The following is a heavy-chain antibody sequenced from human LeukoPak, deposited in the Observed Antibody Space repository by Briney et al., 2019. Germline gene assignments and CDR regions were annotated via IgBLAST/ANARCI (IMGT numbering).Heavy chain of an antibody. CDR2: ISGGSDGT. CDR3: ARDRTIYFDY. V-gene: IGHV3-23*01. J-gene: IGHJ4*02. Sequence: GSLRLSCAASGFTFINYAMSWVRQAPGMGLEWVSGISGGSDGTYYADSVKGRFTISRDNSKNTLSLQMNSLRAEDTAVYYCARDRTIYFDYWGQGTLVTVSS. CDR1: GFTFINYA. D-gene: IGHD3-3*01.